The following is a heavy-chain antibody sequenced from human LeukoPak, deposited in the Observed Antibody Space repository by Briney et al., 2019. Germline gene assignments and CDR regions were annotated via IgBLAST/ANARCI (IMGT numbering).Heavy chain of an antibody. CDR1: GGSFSGYY. CDR3: AGGRWLQSDY. J-gene: IGHJ4*02. V-gene: IGHV4-34*01. D-gene: IGHD5-24*01. CDR2: INHSGST. Sequence: SETLSLTCAVYGGSFSGYYWSWIRQPPEKGLEWIGEINHSGSTNYNPSLKSRVTISVDTSKNQFSLKLSSVTAADTAVYYCAGGRWLQSDYWGQGTLVTVSS.